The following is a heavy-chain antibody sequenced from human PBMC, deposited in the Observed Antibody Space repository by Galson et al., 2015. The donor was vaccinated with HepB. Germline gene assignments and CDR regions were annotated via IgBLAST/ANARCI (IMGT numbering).Heavy chain of an antibody. D-gene: IGHD2-8*01. Sequence: PALVKPTPTLTLTCTFSGFSLSTNGVAGGWIRQPPGKALEWLALIYWDDDKRYSPSLKSRLTVPKDTAKSQGGRTRTTMDPMDTATYYCAHRLNVVSEGGPLPSWFDPWGQGTLVIVSS. CDR2: IYWDDDK. CDR3: AHRLNVVSEGGPLPSWFDP. J-gene: IGHJ5*02. CDR1: GFSLSTNGVA. V-gene: IGHV2-5*02.